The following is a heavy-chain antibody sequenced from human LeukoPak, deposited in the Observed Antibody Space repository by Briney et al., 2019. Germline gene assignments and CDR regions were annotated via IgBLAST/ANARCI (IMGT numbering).Heavy chain of an antibody. Sequence: PSETLSLTCSVSGVSISSHYWSWIRQSPGKGPEWIGYIYYSGTTNYNPSLKSRVTISIDTSKNQFSLMLISVTAAGTAVYYCAIQGIRGQWLVHFDYWGQGTLVTVSS. J-gene: IGHJ4*02. CDR1: GVSISSHY. CDR2: IYYSGTT. CDR3: AIQGIRGQWLVHFDY. D-gene: IGHD6-19*01. V-gene: IGHV4-59*08.